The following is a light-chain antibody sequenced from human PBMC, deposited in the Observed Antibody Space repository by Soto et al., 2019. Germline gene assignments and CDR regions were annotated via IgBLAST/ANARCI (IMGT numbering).Light chain of an antibody. Sequence: QSALTQPASVSGSPGQSITISCTGTNSDIGGYNFVSWYQQHPGKAPKLMFYDVTNRPSGVSNRFSGYKSGKTAYLTVSGFQAEDEDVYYCSSYTSTNTVVFGGGTKLTVL. J-gene: IGLJ2*01. CDR1: NSDIGGYNF. V-gene: IGLV2-14*03. CDR3: SSYTSTNTVV. CDR2: DVT.